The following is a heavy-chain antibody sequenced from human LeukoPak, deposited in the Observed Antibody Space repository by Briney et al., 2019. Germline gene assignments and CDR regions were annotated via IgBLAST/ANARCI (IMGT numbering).Heavy chain of an antibody. CDR1: GGSFSGYY. D-gene: IGHD3-3*01. V-gene: IGHV4-34*01. J-gene: IGHJ4*02. Sequence: SETLSLTCAVYGGSFSGYYWSWIRQPPGKGLEWIGEINHSGSTNYNPSLKSRVIMSLDTSKNQFSLNLSSVTAADTAVYYCTRGGAEYDFWSGPHYWGQGTQVTVSS. CDR2: INHSGST. CDR3: TRGGAEYDFWSGPHY.